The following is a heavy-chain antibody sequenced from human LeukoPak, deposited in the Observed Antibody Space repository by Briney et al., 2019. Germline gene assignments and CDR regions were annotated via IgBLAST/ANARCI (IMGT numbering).Heavy chain of an antibody. CDR1: GGTFSSYA. J-gene: IGHJ6*02. CDR3: ARAPAGMDV. Sequence: SVKVSCKASGGTFSSYAISWVRQAPGQGLEWMGRIIPILNITNYTQKFQGRVTITADKSTSTAYMELSSLTSDDTAVYYCARAPAGMDVWGQGTTVTVSS. V-gene: IGHV1-69*04. CDR2: IIPILNIT. D-gene: IGHD1-14*01.